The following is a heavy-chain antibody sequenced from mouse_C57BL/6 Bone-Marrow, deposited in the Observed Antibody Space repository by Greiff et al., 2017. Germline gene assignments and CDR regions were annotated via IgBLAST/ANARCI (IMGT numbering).Heavy chain of an antibody. CDR2: IYPRSGNT. D-gene: IGHD1-2*01. CDR1: GYTFTSYG. Sequence: QVQLQQSGAELARPGASVKLSCTASGYTFTSYGISWVKQRTGQGLEWIGEIYPRSGNTYYNEKFKGKATLTADKSSSTAYMELRSLTSEDSAVYFCARERDYYGEYYFDDWGQGTTLTVSS. V-gene: IGHV1-81*01. J-gene: IGHJ2*01. CDR3: ARERDYYGEYYFDD.